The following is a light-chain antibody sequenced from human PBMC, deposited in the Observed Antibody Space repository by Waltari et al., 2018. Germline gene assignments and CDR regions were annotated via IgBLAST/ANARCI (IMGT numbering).Light chain of an antibody. CDR3: QQYGNPPRT. J-gene: IGKJ1*01. V-gene: IGKV3-20*01. CDR1: QGVSTY. Sequence: EVVLTQSPAPLPLSPGGTATLSCRASQGVSTYLAWYQQKPGQAPRLLIYDASSRATGIPDRFSGSGSGTDFTLTITRLEPEDFAVYYCQQYGNPPRTFGQGTDVEIK. CDR2: DAS.